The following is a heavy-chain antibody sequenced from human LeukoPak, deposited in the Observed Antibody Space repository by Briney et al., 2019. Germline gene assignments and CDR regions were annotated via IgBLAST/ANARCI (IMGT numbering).Heavy chain of an antibody. Sequence: GGSLRLSCAVSGFTFSSYGMHWVRQAQGKGLEWVAVISYDGSNKHYEASVKGRFTVSRDNSKNPLYLQMNSLSAEDTAVYYCARRRYSSASVAYYYGMDVWGQGTTVTVSS. J-gene: IGHJ6*02. CDR2: ISYDGSNK. V-gene: IGHV3-30*03. CDR3: ARRRYSSASVAYYYGMDV. D-gene: IGHD6-6*01. CDR1: GFTFSSYG.